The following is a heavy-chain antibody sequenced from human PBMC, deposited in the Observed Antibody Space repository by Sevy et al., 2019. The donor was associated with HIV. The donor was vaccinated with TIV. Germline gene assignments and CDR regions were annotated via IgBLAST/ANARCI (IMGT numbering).Heavy chain of an antibody. J-gene: IGHJ4*02. CDR3: ARVLRSSSGTDY. CDR1: GYTFTDYF. V-gene: IGHV1-2*02. Sequence: ASVKVSCKASGYTFTDYFMHWVRQAPGQGLEWMGWINPNSGGTNYAQKFRGRVTMTRDTSISTAYMELTRLRSDDTAVYYCARVLRSSSGTDYWGQGTLVTVSS. D-gene: IGHD6-6*01. CDR2: INPNSGGT.